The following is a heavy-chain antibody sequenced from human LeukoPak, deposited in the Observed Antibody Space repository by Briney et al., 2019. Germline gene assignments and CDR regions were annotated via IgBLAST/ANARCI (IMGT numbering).Heavy chain of an antibody. J-gene: IGHJ3*02. CDR2: IRYDGSNK. D-gene: IGHD3-9*01. Sequence: PGGSLRLSCAASGFTFSSYAMSWVRQAPGKGLEWVAFIRYDGSNKYYADSVKGRFTISRDNSKNTLYLQMNSLRAEDTAVYYCAKADYDILTGYGSFDIWGQGTMVTVSS. V-gene: IGHV3-30*02. CDR1: GFTFSSYA. CDR3: AKADYDILTGYGSFDI.